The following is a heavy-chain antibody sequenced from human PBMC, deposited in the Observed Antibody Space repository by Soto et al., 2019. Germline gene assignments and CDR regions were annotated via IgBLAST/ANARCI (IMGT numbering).Heavy chain of an antibody. CDR3: ARESVSYYYDSSGPGAFDI. D-gene: IGHD3-22*01. V-gene: IGHV3-30-3*01. CDR2: ISYDGSNK. CDR1: GFTFSSYA. Sequence: GGSLRLSCAASGFTFSSYAMHWVRQAPGKGLEWVAVISYDGSNKYYADSVKGRFTISRDNSKNTLYLQMNSLRAEDTAVYYCARESVSYYYDSSGPGAFDIWGQGTMVTVSS. J-gene: IGHJ3*02.